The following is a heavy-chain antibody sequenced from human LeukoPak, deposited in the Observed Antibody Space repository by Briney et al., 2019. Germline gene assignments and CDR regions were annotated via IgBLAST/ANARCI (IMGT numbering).Heavy chain of an antibody. J-gene: IGHJ6*02. V-gene: IGHV1-69*13. D-gene: IGHD2-21*02. CDR3: AREGYCGGDCYSWHYYYSMDV. Sequence: SVKVSCKASGGTFSSYAISWVRQAPGQGLERMGGIIPIFGTANYAQKFQGRVTITADESTSTAYMELSSLRSEDTAVYYCAREGYCGGDCYSWHYYYSMDVWGQGTTVTVSS. CDR2: IIPIFGTA. CDR1: GGTFSSYA.